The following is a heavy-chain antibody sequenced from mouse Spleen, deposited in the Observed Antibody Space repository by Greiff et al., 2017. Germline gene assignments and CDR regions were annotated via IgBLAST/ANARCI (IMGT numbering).Heavy chain of an antibody. CDR2: INPGSGGT. J-gene: IGHJ3*01. D-gene: IGHD2-4*01. CDR3: TPLIYYDYDEGAY. CDR1: GYAFTNYL. V-gene: IGHV1-54*01. Sequence: QVQLQQSGAELVRPGTSVKVSCKASGYAFTNYLIEWIKQRPGQGLEWIGVINPGSGGTSYNEKFKGKATLTADKSSSTAYMQLSSLTSEDTAVYYCTPLIYYDYDEGAYWGQGTLVTVSA.